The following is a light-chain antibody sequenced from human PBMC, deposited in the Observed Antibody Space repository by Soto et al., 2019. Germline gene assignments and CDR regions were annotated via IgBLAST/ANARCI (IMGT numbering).Light chain of an antibody. CDR3: QSYDTGLSGPVV. J-gene: IGLJ2*01. Sequence: QSVLTQPPSLSGAPGQTIIISCTGGGSNIGAGFDVHWYQQLPGTAPKLLIHGNTNRPSGVPERFSGSKSGTPASLVITGLQAEDESDYYCQSYDTGLSGPVVFGGGTKVTVL. V-gene: IGLV1-40*01. CDR1: GSNIGAGFD. CDR2: GNT.